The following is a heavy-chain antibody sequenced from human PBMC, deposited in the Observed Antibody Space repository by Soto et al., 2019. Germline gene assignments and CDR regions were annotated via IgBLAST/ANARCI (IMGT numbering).Heavy chain of an antibody. CDR2: IYWDDDK. Sequence: QITLKESGPTLVKPTQTLTLTCTFSGFSLSTSGVGVGWIRQPPGKALEWLALIYWDDDKRYSPSLKSRLTITKDTSKNQXXLXMXSMDPVDTATYYCAHGGGYCSGGSCYPYYYYYGMDVWGQGTTVTVSS. CDR3: AHGGGYCSGGSCYPYYYYYGMDV. D-gene: IGHD2-15*01. J-gene: IGHJ6*02. V-gene: IGHV2-5*02. CDR1: GFSLSTSGVG.